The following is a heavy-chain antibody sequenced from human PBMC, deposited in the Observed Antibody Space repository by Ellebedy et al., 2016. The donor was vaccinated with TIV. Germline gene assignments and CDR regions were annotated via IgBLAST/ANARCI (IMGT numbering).Heavy chain of an antibody. Sequence: GESLKISXAASGFTFSSYAMHWVRQAPGKGLEWVAVISYDGSNKYYADSVKGRFTISRDNSKNTLYLQMNSLRAEDTAVYYCARDPAVGPRPNYYGSGSFLLGYYDSSVMDYWGQGTLVTVSS. J-gene: IGHJ4*02. CDR3: ARDPAVGPRPNYYGSGSFLLGYYDSSVMDY. V-gene: IGHV3-30-3*01. CDR1: GFTFSSYA. D-gene: IGHD3-10*01. CDR2: ISYDGSNK.